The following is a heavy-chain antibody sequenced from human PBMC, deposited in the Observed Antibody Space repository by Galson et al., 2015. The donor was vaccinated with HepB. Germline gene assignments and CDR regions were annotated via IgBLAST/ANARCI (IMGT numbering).Heavy chain of an antibody. CDR3: ARGRGYYDSSGYFPTYPFDY. CDR1: GGSSSGYY. CDR2: INHSGST. V-gene: IGHV4-34*01. Sequence: ETLSLTCTVSGGSSSGYYWSWIRQPPGKGLEWIGEINHSGSTNYNPSLKSRVTISVDTSKNQFSLKLSSVTAADTAVYYCARGRGYYDSSGYFPTYPFDYWGQGTLVTVSS. D-gene: IGHD3-22*01. J-gene: IGHJ4*02.